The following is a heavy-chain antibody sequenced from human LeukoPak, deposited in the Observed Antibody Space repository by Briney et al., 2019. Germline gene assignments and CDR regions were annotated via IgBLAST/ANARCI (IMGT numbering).Heavy chain of an antibody. V-gene: IGHV3-21*01. D-gene: IGHD6-13*01. CDR1: GFTFSSYS. CDR3: ARGLIAAAGKIDDY. J-gene: IGHJ4*02. Sequence: GGSLRLSCAASGFTFSSYSMNWVRQAPGKGLEWVSSISSSSSYIYYADSVKGRFTISRGNAKNSLYLQMNSLRAEDTAVYYCARGLIAAAGKIDDYWGQGTLVTVSS. CDR2: ISSSSSYI.